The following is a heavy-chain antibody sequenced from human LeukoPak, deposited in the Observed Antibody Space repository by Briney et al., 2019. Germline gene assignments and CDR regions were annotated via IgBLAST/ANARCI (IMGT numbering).Heavy chain of an antibody. Sequence: GGSLRLSCAASGFTFSSYWMSWVRQAPGKGLEWVANIKQDGSEKYYVDSVKGRFTISRDNAKNSLYLQMNSLRAEDTAVYYCARVSRITMVRGVIITSGYDYWGQGTLVTVSS. V-gene: IGHV3-7*01. J-gene: IGHJ4*02. CDR1: GFTFSSYW. CDR3: ARVSRITMVRGVIITSGYDY. CDR2: IKQDGSEK. D-gene: IGHD3-10*01.